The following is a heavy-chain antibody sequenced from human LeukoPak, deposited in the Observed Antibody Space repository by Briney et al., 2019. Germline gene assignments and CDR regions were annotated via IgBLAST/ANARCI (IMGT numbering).Heavy chain of an antibody. CDR1: GFTFSSYS. CDR3: ARDSGHHYDRLDS. D-gene: IGHD3-16*01. CDR2: ISTSGNTV. J-gene: IGHJ4*02. Sequence: PGGSLRPSCTASGFTFSSYSMNWIRQAPGKGLEWVSYISTSGNTVYYADSVMGRFTISRDNADNSLYLQMNSLRAEDTAVYFCARDSGHHYDRLDSWGQGTLVTVSS. V-gene: IGHV3-48*01.